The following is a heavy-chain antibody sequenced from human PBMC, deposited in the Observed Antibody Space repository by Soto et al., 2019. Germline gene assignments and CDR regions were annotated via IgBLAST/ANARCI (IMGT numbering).Heavy chain of an antibody. CDR2: IWYDGSNK. CDR3: AVGYCSGGSCYVQSFDY. J-gene: IGHJ4*02. Sequence: QVQLVESGGGVVQPGRSLRLSCAASGFTFSSYGMHWVRQAPGKGLEWVAVIWYDGSNKYYADSVKGRFTISRDNSKNTLYLQMNSLRAEDTAVYYCAVGYCSGGSCYVQSFDYWGQGTLVIVSS. V-gene: IGHV3-33*01. D-gene: IGHD2-15*01. CDR1: GFTFSSYG.